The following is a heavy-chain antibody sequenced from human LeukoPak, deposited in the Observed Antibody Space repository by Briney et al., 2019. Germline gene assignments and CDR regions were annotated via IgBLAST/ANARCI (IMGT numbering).Heavy chain of an antibody. CDR3: ARSSGSSWYLDY. CDR1: GFTFSSYS. Sequence: GGSLRLSCAASGFTFSSYSMNWVRQAPGKGLEWVSSISSSSSYIYYADSVKGRFTISRDNAKNSLYLQMNSLRAEDTAVYYCARSSGSSWYLDYWGQGTLVTVSS. D-gene: IGHD6-13*01. V-gene: IGHV3-21*01. CDR2: ISSSSSYI. J-gene: IGHJ4*02.